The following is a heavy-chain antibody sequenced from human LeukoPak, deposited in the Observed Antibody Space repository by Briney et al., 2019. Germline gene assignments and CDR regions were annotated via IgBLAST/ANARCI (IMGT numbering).Heavy chain of an antibody. V-gene: IGHV3-53*01. D-gene: IGHD2-21*02. J-gene: IGHJ6*03. CDR3: ARGPRDSPLISYYHYYMDV. CDR1: GFNANRNY. CDR2: IYSGGST. Sequence: GGSLRLSCAASGFNANRNYMGWVRQAPGKGLEWVSVIYSGGSTDYADSVKGRFTLPRDDSKNTLYLQMNTLRAEDTAVYYCARGPRDSPLISYYHYYMDVWGEGTTVTVSS.